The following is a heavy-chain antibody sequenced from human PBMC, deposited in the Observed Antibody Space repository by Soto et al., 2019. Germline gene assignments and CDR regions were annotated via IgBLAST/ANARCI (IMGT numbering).Heavy chain of an antibody. Sequence: EVQLLDGGGGLVQPGGSLRLSCTVSGFTFTTYAMGWVRQAPGKGLEWVSGISGSGGTTNYADSVKGHFTISRDNSNNTVYLQMNSLRAEDSAVYYCVKEGYCNGGTCYIDNWGQGTLVTVSS. V-gene: IGHV3-23*01. CDR3: VKEGYCNGGTCYIDN. CDR2: ISGSGGTT. CDR1: GFTFTTYA. D-gene: IGHD2-15*01. J-gene: IGHJ4*02.